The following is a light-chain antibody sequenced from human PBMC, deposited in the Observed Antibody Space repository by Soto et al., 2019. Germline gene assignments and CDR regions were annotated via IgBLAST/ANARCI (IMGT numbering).Light chain of an antibody. CDR2: AAS. Sequence: EIVLTQSPGTLSLSPGERATLSCRASQSVRNNYLACYQQRPGQAPRLLIYAASSRATGIPDRFSGSGSGTDFTLTISRLEPEDFAVYYCQQYGSSPRTFGQGTKVEIK. CDR3: QQYGSSPRT. J-gene: IGKJ1*01. CDR1: QSVRNNY. V-gene: IGKV3-20*01.